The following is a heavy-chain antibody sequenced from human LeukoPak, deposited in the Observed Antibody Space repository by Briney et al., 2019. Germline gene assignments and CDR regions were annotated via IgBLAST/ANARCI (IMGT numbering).Heavy chain of an antibody. CDR3: AKDPTYYYDSSGPDY. J-gene: IGHJ4*02. CDR2: IRNDGGNK. V-gene: IGHV3-30*02. Sequence: PGGSLRLSCAASGFPFNSYGMHWVRQAPGKGLEWVAFIRNDGGNKYSADSVKGRFTISRDNSKNTLYLQMNSLRPEDTAVYYCAKDPTYYYDSSGPDYWGQGTLVTVYS. D-gene: IGHD3-22*01. CDR1: GFPFNSYG.